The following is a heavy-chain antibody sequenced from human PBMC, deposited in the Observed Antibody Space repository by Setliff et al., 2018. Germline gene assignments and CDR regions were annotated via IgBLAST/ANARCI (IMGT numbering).Heavy chain of an antibody. CDR2: ITSSSSTI. V-gene: IGHV3-11*04. J-gene: IGHJ6*03. CDR3: ARVIYFYYMDV. Sequence: PGGSLRLSCAASGFTFSDYYMSWIRQAPGKGLEWVSYITSSSSTIDYADSVKGRFTISRDDAKNSLYLQMNSLRAEDTAVYYCARVIYFYYMDVWGKGTTVTVSS. CDR1: GFTFSDYY.